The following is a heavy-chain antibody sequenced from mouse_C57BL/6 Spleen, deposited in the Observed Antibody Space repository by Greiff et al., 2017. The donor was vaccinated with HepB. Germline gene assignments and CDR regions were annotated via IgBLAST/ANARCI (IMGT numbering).Heavy chain of an antibody. V-gene: IGHV6-6*01. D-gene: IGHD3-2*02. CDR3: TTLDSSGYPWY. CDR1: GFTFSDAW. J-gene: IGHJ2*01. CDR2: IRNKANNHAT. Sequence: EVKVEESGGGLVQPGGSMKLSCAASGFTFSDAWMDWVRQSPEKGLEWVAEIRNKANNHATYYAESVKGRFTISRDDSKSSVYLQMNSVRAEDTGIYYCTTLDSSGYPWYWGQGTTLTVSS.